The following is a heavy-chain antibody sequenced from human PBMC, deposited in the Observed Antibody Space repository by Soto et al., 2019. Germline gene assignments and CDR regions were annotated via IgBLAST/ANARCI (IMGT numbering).Heavy chain of an antibody. CDR3: AREGVAVVGHY. Sequence: EVQLVESGGGLVQPGGSLRLSCAASGFTFSSYWMHLVRQAPGKGLVWVSRINGDGSTTSYADSVKGRFTISRDNAKNTLYLQMNSLRAEDTAVYFCAREGVAVVGHYWGQGTLVTVSS. CDR1: GFTFSSYW. J-gene: IGHJ4*02. V-gene: IGHV3-74*01. D-gene: IGHD6-19*01. CDR2: INGDGSTT.